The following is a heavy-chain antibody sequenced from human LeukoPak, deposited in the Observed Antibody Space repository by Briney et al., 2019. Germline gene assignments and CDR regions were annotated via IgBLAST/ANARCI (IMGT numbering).Heavy chain of an antibody. CDR1: GYTFTGYY. J-gene: IGHJ6*03. Sequence: ASVKVSCKASGYTFTGYYMHWVRQAPGQGLEWMGWINPNSGGTNYAQKFQGRVTMTRDTSISTAYMELSRLRSDDTAVYYCASAAMVEYYYYYCMDVWGKGTTVTISS. CDR3: ASAAMVEYYYYYCMDV. CDR2: INPNSGGT. D-gene: IGHD5-18*01. V-gene: IGHV1-2*02.